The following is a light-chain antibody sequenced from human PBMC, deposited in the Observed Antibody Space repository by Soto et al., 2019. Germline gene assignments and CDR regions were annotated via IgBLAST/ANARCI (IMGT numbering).Light chain of an antibody. CDR2: DVS. J-gene: IGLJ1*01. Sequence: HSVLNHPASGSGVARQALPISCTGTSSDVGGYDYVSWYQHHPGKAPKLMIFDVSDRPSGVSSRFSGSKSGNTASLTISGLQAEDEADYYCSSYTTSSTPHYVFGPGTKVTVL. V-gene: IGLV2-14*03. CDR3: SSYTTSSTPHYV. CDR1: SSDVGGYDY.